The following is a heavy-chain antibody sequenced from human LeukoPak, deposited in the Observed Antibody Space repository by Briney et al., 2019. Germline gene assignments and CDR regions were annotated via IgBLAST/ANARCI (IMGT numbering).Heavy chain of an antibody. CDR1: GGSFSGYY. D-gene: IGHD3-22*01. J-gene: IGHJ4*02. CDR2: INDSGIT. Sequence: ASETLSLTCVVYGGSFSGYYWSWIRQPPGKGLEWIGEINDSGITNYNPSLKSRVTISGGTTKNQLSLKLSSVTVADTAVYYCARGSVDSRKGDWGQGTLVTVSS. CDR3: ARGSVDSRKGD. V-gene: IGHV4-34*01.